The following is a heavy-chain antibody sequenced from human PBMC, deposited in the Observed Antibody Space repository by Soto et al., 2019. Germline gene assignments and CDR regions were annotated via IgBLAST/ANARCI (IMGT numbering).Heavy chain of an antibody. CDR1: GGSISSYY. J-gene: IGHJ4*02. V-gene: IGHV4-59*01. Sequence: SETLSLTCTVSGGSISSYYWSWIRQPPGKGLEWIGYIYYSGSTNYNPSLKSRGTISVDTSKNKFSLKLSSVTAADTAVFYCARRIVATEXFDYWAQRTLVTVSS. CDR2: IYYSGST. CDR3: ARRIVATEXFDY. D-gene: IGHD5-12*01.